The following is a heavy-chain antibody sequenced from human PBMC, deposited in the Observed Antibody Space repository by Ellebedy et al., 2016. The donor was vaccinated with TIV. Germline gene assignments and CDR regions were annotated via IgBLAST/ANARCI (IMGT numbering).Heavy chain of an antibody. Sequence: AASVKVSCKASGYSFSSYYMLWVRQAPGQGLEWMGIINPSGGSTSYAQKLQGRVTMTRDTSTSTVYMELSSLRSEDTAVYYCARVGLGYSGEFDYWGQGTLVTVSS. CDR3: ARVGLGYSGEFDY. CDR1: GYSFSSYY. J-gene: IGHJ4*02. D-gene: IGHD2-21*01. V-gene: IGHV1-46*04. CDR2: INPSGGST.